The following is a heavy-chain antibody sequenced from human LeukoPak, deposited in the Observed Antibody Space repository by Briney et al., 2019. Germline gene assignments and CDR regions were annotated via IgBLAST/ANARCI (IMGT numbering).Heavy chain of an antibody. J-gene: IGHJ4*02. CDR2: INPSGGST. CDR1: GYTFTTYY. D-gene: IGHD2-2*02. Sequence: ASVKVSCKASGYTFTTYYMHWVRQAPGQGLEWMGIINPSGGSTSYAQKFQGRVTMTRDTSTSTVYMELSSQRFEDTAVYYCARSDYCSSTNCYMHYWGQGTLVTVSS. V-gene: IGHV1-46*01. CDR3: ARSDYCSSTNCYMHY.